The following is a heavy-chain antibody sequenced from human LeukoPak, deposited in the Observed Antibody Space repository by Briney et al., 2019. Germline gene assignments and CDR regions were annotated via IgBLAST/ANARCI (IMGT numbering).Heavy chain of an antibody. CDR2: INWNGGST. CDR1: GFTCSSYA. D-gene: IGHD3-22*01. V-gene: IGHV3-20*04. J-gene: IGHJ4*02. Sequence: GGSLRLSCAASGFTCSSYAMSWVRQAPGKGLEWVSGINWNGGSTGYADSVKGRFTISRDNAKNSLYLQMNSLRAEDTALYYCARVSSSGYYYFDYWGQGTLVTVSS. CDR3: ARVSSSGYYYFDY.